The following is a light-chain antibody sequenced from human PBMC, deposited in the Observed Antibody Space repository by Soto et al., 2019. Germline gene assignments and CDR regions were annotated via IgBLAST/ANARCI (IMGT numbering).Light chain of an antibody. CDR2: EVN. J-gene: IGLJ2*01. CDR1: SSDVGGYNY. CDR3: QSYDSSVSGVV. Sequence: QSALTQPPSASGSPGHSVTLSCTGTSSDVGGYNYVSWYQQHPGKAPKLIISEVNKRPSGVPDRFSGSKSGTSASLAITGLQAEDDADYYCQSYDSSVSGVVFGGGTKLTVL. V-gene: IGLV2-8*01.